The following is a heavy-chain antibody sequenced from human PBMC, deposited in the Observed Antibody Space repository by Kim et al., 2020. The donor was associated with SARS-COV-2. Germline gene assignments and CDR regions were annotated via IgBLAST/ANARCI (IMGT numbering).Heavy chain of an antibody. V-gene: IGHV3-33*01. CDR1: GFTFSSYG. J-gene: IGHJ6*01. CDR2: IWYDGSNK. Sequence: GGSLRLSCAASGFTFSSYGMHWVRQAPGKGLECVAVIWYDGSNKYYADSVTGRFTISRDNSKNTLYLQMNSLRAADTAVYYCSRGAQQLVPYYFYSYGL. CDR3: SRGAQQLVPYYFYSYGL. D-gene: IGHD6-13*01.